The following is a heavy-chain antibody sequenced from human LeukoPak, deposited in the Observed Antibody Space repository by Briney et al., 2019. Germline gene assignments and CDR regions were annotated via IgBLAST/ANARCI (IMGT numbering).Heavy chain of an antibody. J-gene: IGHJ4*02. CDR3: ASVRYCSSTSCPPYLDY. V-gene: IGHV3-11*06. CDR1: GFTFSDYY. D-gene: IGHD2-2*01. Sequence: GGSLRLSCAASGFTFSDYYMSWIRQAPGKGLEWVSYISSSSSSYTNYADSVKGRFTISRDNAKNSLYLQMNSLRAEDTAVYYCASVRYCSSTSCPPYLDYWGQGTLVTVSS. CDR2: ISSSSSSYT.